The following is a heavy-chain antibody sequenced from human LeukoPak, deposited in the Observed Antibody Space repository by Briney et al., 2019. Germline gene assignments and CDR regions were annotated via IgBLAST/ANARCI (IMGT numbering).Heavy chain of an antibody. D-gene: IGHD3-9*01. Sequence: PGGSLRLSCAASGFTFISYWMHWVRQAPGKGLVWVSRINSDGSGTYYADSVKGRFTISRDNAKNPLYLQMNSLRAEDTAVYYCASGHQTYYDILTGYSAYWGQGTLVTVSS. J-gene: IGHJ4*02. CDR2: INSDGSGT. CDR1: GFTFISYW. V-gene: IGHV3-74*01. CDR3: ASGHQTYYDILTGYSAY.